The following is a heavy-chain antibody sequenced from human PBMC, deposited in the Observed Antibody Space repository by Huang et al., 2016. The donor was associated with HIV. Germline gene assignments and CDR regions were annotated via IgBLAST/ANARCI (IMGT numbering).Heavy chain of an antibody. CDR1: GGTFSSYA. Sequence: QVLLVQSGAEVRKPGSSVKVSCTAFGGTFSSYAISWVRQAPGQGLEWMGGIIPIFGTAKYTQKFQGRVTITVDESTNTGYMELTRLTSEDTAVYYCARTAYSYGFRQGYNWFDPWGQGTPVTVSS. CDR3: ARTAYSYGFRQGYNWFDP. CDR2: IIPIFGTA. J-gene: IGHJ5*02. V-gene: IGHV1-69*13. D-gene: IGHD5-18*01.